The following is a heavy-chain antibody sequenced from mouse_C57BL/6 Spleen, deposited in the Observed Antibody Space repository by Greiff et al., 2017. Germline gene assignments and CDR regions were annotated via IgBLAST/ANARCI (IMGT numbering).Heavy chain of an antibody. J-gene: IGHJ3*01. CDR2: ISSGGSYT. V-gene: IGHV5-6*01. CDR1: GFTFSSYG. CDR3: ARQGGAYSNYVGFAY. D-gene: IGHD2-5*01. Sequence: EVHLVESGGDLVKPGGSLKLSCAASGFTFSSYGMSWVRQTPDKRLEWVATISSGGSYTYYPDSVKGRFTISRDNAKNTLYLQMSSLKSEDTAMYYCARQGGAYSNYVGFAYWGQGTLVTVSA.